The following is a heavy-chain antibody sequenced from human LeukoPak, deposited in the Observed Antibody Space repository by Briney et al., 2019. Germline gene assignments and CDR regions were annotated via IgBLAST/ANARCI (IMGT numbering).Heavy chain of an antibody. Sequence: GGSLRLSCTASGFTFSSYDMRWVRLPTGKGLEWVSGIGAAGDTYYADSVKGRFTVSRENAKNSLFLQMNNLRAGDTAVYHCARSVRYYYDSIGWYFDLWGRGTLVTVSS. V-gene: IGHV3-13*01. CDR3: ARSVRYYYDSIGWYFDL. D-gene: IGHD3-22*01. CDR2: IGAAGDT. J-gene: IGHJ2*01. CDR1: GFTFSSYD.